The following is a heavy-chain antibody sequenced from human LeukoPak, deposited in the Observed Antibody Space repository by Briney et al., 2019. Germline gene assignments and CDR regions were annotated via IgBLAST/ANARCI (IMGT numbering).Heavy chain of an antibody. V-gene: IGHV3-7*03. D-gene: IGHD5-18*01. CDR1: GFTLSNYW. Sequence: GGSLRLSCAVSGFTLSNYWMSWVRQAPGKGLEWVANIKLDGSEKYDVDSVKGRFTISSDNAENSLYLQMNSLRVEDTAVYYCARRYSYGYYFDYWGQGTLVTVSS. CDR3: ARRYSYGYYFDY. J-gene: IGHJ4*02. CDR2: IKLDGSEK.